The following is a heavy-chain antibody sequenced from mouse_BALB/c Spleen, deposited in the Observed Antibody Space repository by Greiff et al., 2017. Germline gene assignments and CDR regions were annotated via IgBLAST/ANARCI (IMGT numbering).Heavy chain of an antibody. CDR3: AKDGYDYFDV. D-gene: IGHD2-2*01. Sequence: VQLQQSGAELAKPGASVKMSCKASGYTFTSYWMHWVKQRPGQGLEWIGYINPSTGYTEYNQKFKDKATLTADKSSSTAYMQLSSLTSEDSAVYYCAKDGYDYFDVWGAGTTVTVSS. J-gene: IGHJ1*01. V-gene: IGHV1-7*01. CDR2: INPSTGYT. CDR1: GYTFTSYW.